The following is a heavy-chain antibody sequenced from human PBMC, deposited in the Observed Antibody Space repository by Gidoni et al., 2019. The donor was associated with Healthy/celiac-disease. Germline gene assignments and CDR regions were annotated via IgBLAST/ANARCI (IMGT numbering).Heavy chain of an antibody. CDR2: IIPIFGIA. Sequence: QVQLVQSGAEVKKPGSSVKVSCTASGGTFSSYAISWVRQAPGQGLEWMGGIIPIFGIANYAQKCQGRVTINADKSTSTAYMGLSSLRSEDTAVYYCARARSYDSSGYANYWFDPWGQGTLVTVSS. V-gene: IGHV1-69*17. CDR1: GGTFSSYA. J-gene: IGHJ5*02. CDR3: ARARSYDSSGYANYWFDP. D-gene: IGHD3-22*01.